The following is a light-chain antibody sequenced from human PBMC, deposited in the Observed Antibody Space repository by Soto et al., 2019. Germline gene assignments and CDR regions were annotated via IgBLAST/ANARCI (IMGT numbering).Light chain of an antibody. J-gene: IGLJ3*02. CDR3: AAWDDSLSGWV. V-gene: IGLV1-47*01. CDR2: RNN. CDR1: SSNIGSNY. Sequence: QLVLTQPPSASGTPGQRVTISCSGSSSNIGSNYVYWYQQLPGTAPKLLIYRNNQRPSGVPDRFSGSKSGTSASLAISRLRSEDEADYYCAAWDDSLSGWVFGGGTKLTVL.